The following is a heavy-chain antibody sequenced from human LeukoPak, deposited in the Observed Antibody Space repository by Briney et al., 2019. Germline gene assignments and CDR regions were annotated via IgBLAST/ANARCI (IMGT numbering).Heavy chain of an antibody. J-gene: IGHJ5*02. Sequence: ASVNVSCKASGGTFSSYAISWVRQAPGQGLEWLGGIISISPTANYAQKFQDRVTMNMDESTTTAFMELSSLRSDDTAVYYCARGRVSGTTLVTWFDTWGQGTLVTVSS. D-gene: IGHD5-18*01. CDR3: ARGRVSGTTLVTWFDT. CDR1: GGTFSSYA. CDR2: IISISPTA. V-gene: IGHV1-69*05.